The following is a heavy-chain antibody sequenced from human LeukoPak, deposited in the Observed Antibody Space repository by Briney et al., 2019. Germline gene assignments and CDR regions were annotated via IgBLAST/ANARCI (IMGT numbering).Heavy chain of an antibody. J-gene: IGHJ4*02. CDR1: GGSISSYY. V-gene: IGHV4-59*08. Sequence: SETLSLTCTVSGGSISSYYWSWIRQPPGKGLEWIGYIYYSGSTNHNPSLKSRVTISVDTSKNQFSLKLSSVTAADTAVYYCARHGDSSGYYYTFDYWGQGTLVTVSS. CDR3: ARHGDSSGYYYTFDY. D-gene: IGHD3-22*01. CDR2: IYYSGST.